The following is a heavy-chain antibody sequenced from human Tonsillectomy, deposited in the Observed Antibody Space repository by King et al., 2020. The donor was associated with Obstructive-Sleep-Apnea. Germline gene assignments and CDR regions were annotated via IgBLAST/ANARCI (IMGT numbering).Heavy chain of an antibody. CDR2: IYTSGST. Sequence: QLQESGPGLVKPSETLALTCTVSGGSINSYYWSWVRQPAGKGLEWIGRIYTSGSTNYNPSLKSRVTLSVDTSKNQFSLTLSSVTAADTAGYYCARDGSVGWFDSWGQGTLVTVSS. J-gene: IGHJ5*01. D-gene: IGHD2-15*01. CDR1: GGSINSYY. V-gene: IGHV4-4*07. CDR3: ARDGSVGWFDS.